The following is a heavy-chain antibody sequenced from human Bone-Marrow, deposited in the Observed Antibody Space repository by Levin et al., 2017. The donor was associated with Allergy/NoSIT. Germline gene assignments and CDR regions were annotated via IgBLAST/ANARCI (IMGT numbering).Heavy chain of an antibody. V-gene: IGHV3-30*18. CDR3: AKGGYSSGWHFVTPIYYYGMDV. Sequence: PGESLKISCAASGFTFSSYGMHWVRQAPGKGLEWVAVISYDGSNKYYADSVKGRFTISRDNSKNTLYLQMNSLRAEDTAVYYCAKGGYSSGWHFVTPIYYYGMDVWGQGTTVTVSS. D-gene: IGHD6-19*01. CDR1: GFTFSSYG. J-gene: IGHJ6*02. CDR2: ISYDGSNK.